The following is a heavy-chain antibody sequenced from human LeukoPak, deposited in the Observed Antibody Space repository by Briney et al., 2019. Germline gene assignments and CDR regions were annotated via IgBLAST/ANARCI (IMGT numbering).Heavy chain of an antibody. Sequence: GGSLRLSCAASGFTFSSYAMHWVRQAPGKGLEWVAVISYDGSNKYYADSVKGRFTISRDNSKNTLYLQMNSLRAEDTAVYYCARPDCGDYEGGTFDYWGQGTLVTVSS. CDR1: GFTFSSYA. J-gene: IGHJ4*02. D-gene: IGHD4-17*01. CDR3: ARPDCGDYEGGTFDY. V-gene: IGHV3-30-3*01. CDR2: ISYDGSNK.